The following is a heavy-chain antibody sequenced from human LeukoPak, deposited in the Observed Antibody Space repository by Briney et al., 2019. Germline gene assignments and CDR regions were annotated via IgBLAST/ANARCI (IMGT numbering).Heavy chain of an antibody. J-gene: IGHJ4*02. Sequence: GGSLRFSCAASGFTFSSYAMSWVRQAPGKGLEWVSAISGGGGSTYYADSVKGRFTISRDNSKNTLYLQMNSLRAEDTAVYYCAKVGSIAADFDYWGQGTLVTVSS. CDR1: GFTFSSYA. CDR2: ISGGGGST. CDR3: AKVGSIAADFDY. V-gene: IGHV3-23*01. D-gene: IGHD6-6*01.